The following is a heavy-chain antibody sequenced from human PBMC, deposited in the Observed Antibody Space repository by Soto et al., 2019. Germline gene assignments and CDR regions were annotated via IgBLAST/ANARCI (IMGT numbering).Heavy chain of an antibody. CDR1: GGSISSGDYY. CDR2: IYYSGST. Sequence: SETLSLTCTVSGGSISSGDYYWSWIRQPPGKGLEWIGYIYYSGSTYYNPSLKSRVTISVDTSKNQFSLKLSSVTAADTAVYYCARVRKQLCRFDPWGQGTLVTVSS. CDR3: ARVRKQLCRFDP. V-gene: IGHV4-30-4*01. D-gene: IGHD5-18*01. J-gene: IGHJ5*02.